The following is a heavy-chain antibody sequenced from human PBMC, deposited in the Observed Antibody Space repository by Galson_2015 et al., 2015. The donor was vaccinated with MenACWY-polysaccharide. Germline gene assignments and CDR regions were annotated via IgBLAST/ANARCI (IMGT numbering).Heavy chain of an antibody. J-gene: IGHJ4*02. D-gene: IGHD3-22*01. V-gene: IGHV3-11*01. CDR2: ISSSGSTI. CDR1: GFTFSDYY. Sequence: SLRLSCAASGFTFSDYYMSWIRQAPGKGLEWVSYISSSGSTIYYADSVKGRFTISRDNAKNSLYLQMNSLRAEDTAVYYCARDISDYDSSGYFDYWGQGTLVTVSS. CDR3: ARDISDYDSSGYFDY.